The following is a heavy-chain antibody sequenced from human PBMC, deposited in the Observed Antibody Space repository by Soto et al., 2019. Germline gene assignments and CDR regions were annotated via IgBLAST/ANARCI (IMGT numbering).Heavy chain of an antibody. CDR1: GGSISSSSYY. D-gene: IGHD3-22*01. V-gene: IGHV4-39*01. J-gene: IGHJ5*02. Sequence: PSETLSLTCTVSGGSISSSSYYWCWIRQPPGKGLEWIGSIYYSGSTYYNPSLKSRVTISVDTSKNQFSLKLSSVTAADTAVYYCARHNYYDSSSGAHWFEPWGQGTLVTVSS. CDR3: ARHNYYDSSSGAHWFEP. CDR2: IYYSGST.